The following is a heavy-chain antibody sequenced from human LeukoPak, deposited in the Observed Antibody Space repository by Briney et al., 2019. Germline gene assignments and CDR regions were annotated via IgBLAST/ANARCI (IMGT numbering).Heavy chain of an antibody. CDR2: INPRGST. CDR3: ARRRLGYYFDY. J-gene: IGHJ4*02. Sequence: SETLSLSCALYGGSFSGYYWSWIRQPPGKGLEWIGEINPRGSTNYNPSLKSRVTLSADTSKNQFSLTLNSVTAADTAVYYCARRRLGYYFDYWGQGTLVTVYS. CDR1: GGSFSGYY. D-gene: IGHD5-24*01. V-gene: IGHV4-34*01.